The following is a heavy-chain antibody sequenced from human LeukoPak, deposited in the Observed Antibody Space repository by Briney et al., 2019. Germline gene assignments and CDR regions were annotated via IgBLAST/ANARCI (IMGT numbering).Heavy chain of an antibody. CDR2: IKQDGSEK. Sequence: PGGSLRLSCAASGFTFSSYWMSWVRQAPGKGLEWVANIKQDGSEKYYVDSVKGRFTISRDNAKNSLYLQMNSLRAEDTAVYYCARDLLGYCSGGSCRTSFDYWGQGTLVTVSS. D-gene: IGHD2-15*01. CDR3: ARDLLGYCSGGSCRTSFDY. J-gene: IGHJ4*02. V-gene: IGHV3-7*03. CDR1: GFTFSSYW.